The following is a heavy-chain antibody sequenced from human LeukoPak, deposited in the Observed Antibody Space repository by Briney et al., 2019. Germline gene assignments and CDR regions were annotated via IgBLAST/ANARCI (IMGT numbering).Heavy chain of an antibody. Sequence: SETLSLTCAVYGGSFSGYYWSWIRQPPGKGLEWIGEINHRGSTNYNPSLKSRVTISVDTSKNQFSLKLSSVTAADTAVYYCARGLAIDYWGQGTLVTVSS. V-gene: IGHV4-34*01. CDR2: INHRGST. D-gene: IGHD6-13*01. CDR1: GGSFSGYY. J-gene: IGHJ4*02. CDR3: ARGLAIDY.